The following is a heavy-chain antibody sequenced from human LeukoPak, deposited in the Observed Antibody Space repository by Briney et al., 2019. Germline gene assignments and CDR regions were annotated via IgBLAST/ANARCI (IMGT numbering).Heavy chain of an antibody. CDR1: GYTFTGYW. V-gene: IGHV1-2*06. CDR2: INPNSGGT. CDR3: ARLDSYSSGKRNY. D-gene: IGHD3-22*01. J-gene: IGHJ4*02. Sequence: ASVKVSCKASGYTFTGYWHWVRQAPGQGLEWMGRINPNSGGTDYPQKFRGRVTMTRDTSVNTAYMELSSLRSEDTAVYYCARLDSYSSGKRNYWGQGTLVTVSS.